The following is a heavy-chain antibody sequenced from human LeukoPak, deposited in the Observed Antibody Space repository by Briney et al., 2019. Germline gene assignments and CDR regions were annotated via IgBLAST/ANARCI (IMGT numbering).Heavy chain of an antibody. J-gene: IGHJ3*02. CDR2: ISAYNGNT. Sequence: ASVQVSCKASGYTFTSYVISWVRQAAGQGLEWMGWISAYNGNTNYAQKLQGRVTMTTDTSTSKAYMELRGLTSEDTAVYYCARGLGIYYCERSGGGAFDIWGQGTMVTVSS. V-gene: IGHV1-18*01. D-gene: IGHD3-22*01. CDR3: ARGLGIYYCERSGGGAFDI. CDR1: GYTFTSYV.